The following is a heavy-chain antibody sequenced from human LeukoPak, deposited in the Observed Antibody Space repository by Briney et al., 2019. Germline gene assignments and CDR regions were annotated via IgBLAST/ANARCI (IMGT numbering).Heavy chain of an antibody. D-gene: IGHD2-15*01. J-gene: IGHJ5*02. CDR2: INPNSGGT. V-gene: IGHV1-2*02. CDR3: ARSGYCSGGSCYFWFDP. CDR1: GYTFTGYF. Sequence: ASVKVSCKASGYTFTGYFIHWVRQAPGQGLEWMGWINPNSGGTNYILKFQDRITMTRDTSISTAYMELSRLRSDDTAVYYCARSGYCSGGSCYFWFDPWGQGTLVTVSS.